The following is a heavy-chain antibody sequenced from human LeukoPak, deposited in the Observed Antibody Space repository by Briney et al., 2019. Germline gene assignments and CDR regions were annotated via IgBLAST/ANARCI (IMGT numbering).Heavy chain of an antibody. CDR3: ARDPGVRGVPNWFDP. V-gene: IGHV3-21*01. J-gene: IGHJ5*02. CDR1: GFTFSSYS. Sequence: GGSLRLSCAASGFTFSSYSMNWVRQAPGKGLEWVSSISSSSSYIYYADSVKGRFTISRDNAKNSLYLQMNSLRAEDTAVYYCARDPGVRGVPNWFDPWGQGTLVTVSS. CDR2: ISSSSSYI. D-gene: IGHD3-10*01.